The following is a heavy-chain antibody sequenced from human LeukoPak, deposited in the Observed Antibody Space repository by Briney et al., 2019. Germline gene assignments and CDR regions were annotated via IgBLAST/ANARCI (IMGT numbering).Heavy chain of an antibody. D-gene: IGHD4-23*01. V-gene: IGHV1-8*01. Sequence: ASVKVSCKASGYTFTSYDINWVRQATGQGLEWMGWMNPNSGNTGYAQKFQGRVTMTRNTSISTAYMELSSLRSEDTVVYYCATTVFTGVYYYYGMDVWGQGTTVTVSS. CDR3: ATTVFTGVYYYYGMDV. CDR2: MNPNSGNT. J-gene: IGHJ6*02. CDR1: GYTFTSYD.